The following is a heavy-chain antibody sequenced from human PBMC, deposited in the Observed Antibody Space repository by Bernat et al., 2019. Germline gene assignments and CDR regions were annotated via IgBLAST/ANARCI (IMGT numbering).Heavy chain of an antibody. Sequence: EVQLVESGGGLVQPGGSLRLSCAASGFTFSSYEMNWVRQAPGKGLEWVSYISSSGSTIYYADSVKGRFTISRYNAKTSLYLQMNSLSAEDTAVYYCARSGPARGYSGYDFYYWGQGTLVTVSS. V-gene: IGHV3-48*03. D-gene: IGHD5-12*01. CDR3: ARSGPARGYSGYDFYY. CDR1: GFTFSSYE. J-gene: IGHJ4*02. CDR2: ISSSGSTI.